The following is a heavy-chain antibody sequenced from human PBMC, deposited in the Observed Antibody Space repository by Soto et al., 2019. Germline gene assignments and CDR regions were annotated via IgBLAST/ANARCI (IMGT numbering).Heavy chain of an antibody. CDR1: GLTVSGKKY. V-gene: IGHV3-23*01. CDR3: ARGLATLPVFAFDI. D-gene: IGHD3-9*01. Sequence: GGSLRLSCAAFGLTVSGKKYVAWVRQAPGKGLEWVSAISGSGGSTYYADSVKGRFTISRDNSKNTLYLQMTNMDPVDTATYYCARGLATLPVFAFDIWGQGTVVTVSS. J-gene: IGHJ3*02. CDR2: ISGSGGST.